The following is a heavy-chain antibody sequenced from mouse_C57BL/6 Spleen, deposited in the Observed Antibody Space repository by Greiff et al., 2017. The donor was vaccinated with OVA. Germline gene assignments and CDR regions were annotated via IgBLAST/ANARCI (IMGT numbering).Heavy chain of an antibody. D-gene: IGHD2-4*01. CDR1: GFTFSSYG. V-gene: IGHV5-6*01. CDR3: ARKIYYDYGGGAMDY. CDR2: ISSGGSYT. Sequence: EVHLVESGGDLVKPGGSLKLSCAASGFTFSSYGMSWVRQTPDKRLEWVATISSGGSYTYYPDSVKGRFTISRDNAKNTLYLQMSSLKSEDTAMYYCARKIYYDYGGGAMDYWGQGTSVTVSS. J-gene: IGHJ4*01.